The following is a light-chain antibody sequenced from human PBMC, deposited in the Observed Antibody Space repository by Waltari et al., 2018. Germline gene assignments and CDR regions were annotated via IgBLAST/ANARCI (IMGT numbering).Light chain of an antibody. J-gene: IGLJ3*02. CDR3: YSTDSSGSHPV. Sequence: SHERTLPASGSVSAGRSARITYSGDALPKTYAYWYQQKSGQAPVLVIYEDNRRPSGIPERFSGSSSGTVATLTVGGAQVEDEADYYCYSTDSSGSHPVFGGGTELTVL. V-gene: IGLV3-10*01. CDR2: EDN. CDR1: ALPKTY.